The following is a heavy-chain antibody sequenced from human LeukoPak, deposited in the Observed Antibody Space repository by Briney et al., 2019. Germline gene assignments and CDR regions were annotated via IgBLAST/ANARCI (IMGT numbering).Heavy chain of an antibody. J-gene: IGHJ4*02. CDR1: GFTFSSYW. CDR2: INSDGSST. Sequence: SGGSLRLSCAASGFTFSSYWMHWVRHAPGKGPVWVSRINSDGSSTSYADSVKGRFTISRDNAKNTLYLQMNSLRAEDTAVYYCAREVRGLYYDFWSGSDHFDYWGQGTLVTVSS. V-gene: IGHV3-74*01. CDR3: AREVRGLYYDFWSGSDHFDY. D-gene: IGHD3-3*01.